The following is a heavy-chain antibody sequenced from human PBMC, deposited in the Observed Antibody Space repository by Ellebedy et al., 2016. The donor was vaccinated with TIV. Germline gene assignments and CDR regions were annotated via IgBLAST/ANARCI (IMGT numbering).Heavy chain of an antibody. CDR3: VRVMRGYAGNFVLDY. D-gene: IGHD4-23*01. CDR2: ISHSGRT. J-gene: IGHJ4*02. V-gene: IGHV4-59*13. CDR1: GDSIRSYF. Sequence: SETLSLTXSVSGDSIRSYFWGWIRQPPGEGLDCIGYISHSGRTNYSPSLKSRLTISSDTSKNQFSLQLRSVTAADTAVYYCVRVMRGYAGNFVLDYWGQGTPVTVSS.